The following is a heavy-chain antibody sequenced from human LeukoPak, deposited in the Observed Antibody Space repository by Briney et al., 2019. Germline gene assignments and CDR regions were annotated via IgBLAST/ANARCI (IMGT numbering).Heavy chain of an antibody. CDR2: TIPIFGTA. D-gene: IGHD3-10*01. CDR1: GGTFSSYA. V-gene: IGHV1-69*05. Sequence: GSSVKVSCKASGGTFSSYAISWVRQAPGQGLEWMGGTIPIFGTANYAQKFQGRVTITTDESTSTAYMELSSLRSEDTAVYYCASXNYYGTESYYYXYXMXVXXKGTXXTX. J-gene: IGHJ6*03. CDR3: ASXNYYGTESYYYXYXMXV.